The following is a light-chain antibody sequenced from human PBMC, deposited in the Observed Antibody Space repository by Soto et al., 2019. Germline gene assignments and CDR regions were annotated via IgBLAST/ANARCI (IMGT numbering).Light chain of an antibody. CDR3: QQRYT. J-gene: IGKJ5*01. Sequence: THLTPSQSSLSASVEDRVIIPFSASQSISDCLKWYQQEQGKAPKLLIYAASSLQSRVPASFSGRGSATNFTRPIRRQLADDFANYCRQQRYTFGQGTRLENK. CDR2: AAS. V-gene: IGKV1-39*01. CDR1: QSISDC.